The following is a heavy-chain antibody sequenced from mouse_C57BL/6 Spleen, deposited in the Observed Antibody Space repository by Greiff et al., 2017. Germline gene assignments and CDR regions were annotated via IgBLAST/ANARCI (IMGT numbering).Heavy chain of an antibody. Sequence: QVQLQQSGPELVKPGASVKISCKASGYAFSSSWMHWVKQRPGQGLEWIGRIYPGDGDTNYNGKFKGKDTLPVDKSSSTAYMQLSSLTSEASVVYLCARSDQYYGSSYRYFDVWGTGTTVTVSS. J-gene: IGHJ1*03. CDR2: IYPGDGDT. CDR1: GYAFSSSW. D-gene: IGHD1-1*01. CDR3: ARSDQYYGSSYRYFDV. V-gene: IGHV1-82*01.